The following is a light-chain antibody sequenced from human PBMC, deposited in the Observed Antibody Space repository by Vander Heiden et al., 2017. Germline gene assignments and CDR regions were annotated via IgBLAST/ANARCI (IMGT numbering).Light chain of an antibody. Sequence: QSVLTQPPSASGTPGQRVTISCSGSSSHLGSNYVYWHQQRPGTAPKLLIYRNNQRPSGVPDRFSGSKSGTSAALASSGLRSEDEADYYCAAWDDSLSGWVFGGGTKLTVL. CDR3: AAWDDSLSGWV. CDR1: SSHLGSNY. J-gene: IGLJ3*02. V-gene: IGLV1-47*01. CDR2: RNN.